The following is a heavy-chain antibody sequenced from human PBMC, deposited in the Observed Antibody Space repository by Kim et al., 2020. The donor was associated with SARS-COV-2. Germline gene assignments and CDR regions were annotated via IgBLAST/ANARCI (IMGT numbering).Heavy chain of an antibody. CDR2: TYYRSKWSY. V-gene: IGHV6-1*01. Sequence: SQTLSLTCAISGDSVSSNSASWTWIRQSPSRGLEWLGRTYYRSKWSYDYAVSVKGRITISPDTSKNQFSLQLNSGTPEDTAVYYCVRASRGSSDFNYWGQGTLVTVSS. CDR1: GDSVSSNSAS. J-gene: IGHJ4*02. CDR3: VRASRGSSDFNY. D-gene: IGHD6-6*01.